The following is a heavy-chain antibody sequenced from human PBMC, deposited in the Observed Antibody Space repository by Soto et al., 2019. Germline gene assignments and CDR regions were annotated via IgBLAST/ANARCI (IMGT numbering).Heavy chain of an antibody. CDR2: IRSNGGST. Sequence: EVQLVESGEGLVQPGGSLRLSCAASGFTFSSYAMHWVRQAPGKGLEYVSAIRSNGGSTYYADSVKGRFTISRDNSKNTLYLQMGSLRAEDMAVYYCARADSSGWCYDYWGQGTLVTVSS. J-gene: IGHJ4*02. V-gene: IGHV3-64*02. CDR3: ARADSSGWCYDY. CDR1: GFTFSSYA. D-gene: IGHD6-19*01.